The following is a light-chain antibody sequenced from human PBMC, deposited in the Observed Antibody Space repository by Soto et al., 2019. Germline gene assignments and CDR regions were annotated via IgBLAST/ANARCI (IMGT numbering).Light chain of an antibody. J-gene: IGKJ4*01. CDR2: GAS. V-gene: IGKV3D-15*01. Sequence: EIVMTQSPASLSVSPGERATLSCRASQSVNSNFAWYQQKPGQAPRLLIYGASTRATGVPARFSGSGSGTDFTLTISSLQSEDFAVYYCQQYSDWPLTFGGGTKVDIK. CDR1: QSVNSN. CDR3: QQYSDWPLT.